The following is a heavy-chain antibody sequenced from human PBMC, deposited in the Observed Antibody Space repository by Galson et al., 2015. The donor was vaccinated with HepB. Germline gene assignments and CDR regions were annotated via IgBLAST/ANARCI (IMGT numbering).Heavy chain of an antibody. V-gene: IGHV3-64D*06. CDR2: IGSNGDST. Sequence: SLRLSCAASGFTFSSYAMHWVRQAPGKGLEYVSAIGSNGDSTYYADSVKDRFTISRDNSKNTLYLQMSNLRAEDTAVYYCVKDPCSDYYCGYFDYWGQGTLVTVSS. CDR1: GFTFSSYA. CDR3: VKDPCSDYYCGYFDY. D-gene: IGHD3-22*01. J-gene: IGHJ4*02.